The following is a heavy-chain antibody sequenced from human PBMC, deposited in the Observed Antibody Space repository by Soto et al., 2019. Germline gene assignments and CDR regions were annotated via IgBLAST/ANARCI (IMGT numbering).Heavy chain of an antibody. Sequence: QVQLQEWGAGLLKPSETLSLTCSVYGGSVSGYFWSWIRQPPGRGLEWLGQIYCSGSTSYKPSLKSRLSISVDTSKSQLSLKMTSVTAADTAVYYCARHYGRAFDIWGQGTMVTVSS. CDR1: GGSVSGYF. J-gene: IGHJ3*02. CDR2: IYCSGST. CDR3: ARHYGRAFDI. V-gene: IGHV4-34*01. D-gene: IGHD4-17*01.